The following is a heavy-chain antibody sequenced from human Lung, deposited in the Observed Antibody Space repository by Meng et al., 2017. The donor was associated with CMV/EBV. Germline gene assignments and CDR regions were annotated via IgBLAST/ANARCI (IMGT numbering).Heavy chain of an antibody. J-gene: IGHJ3*02. CDR1: GFIVSSTY. D-gene: IGHD2/OR15-2a*01. CDR3: ARSILSNGFDAFGI. V-gene: IGHV3-53*01. Sequence: ESXKISXEASGFIVSSTYMSWVRQAPGKGLEWVSVIYSGGTTFKANSVKGRFTISRDNSKNTLFLQMNRLRAEDTAVYYCARSILSNGFDAFGIWGKGTXVTVAS. CDR2: IYSGGTT.